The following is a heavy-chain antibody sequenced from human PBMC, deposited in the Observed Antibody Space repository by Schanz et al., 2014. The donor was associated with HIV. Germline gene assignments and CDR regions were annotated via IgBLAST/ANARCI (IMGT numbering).Heavy chain of an antibody. CDR2: ISWNSGSI. Sequence: EVQLVESGGGLVQPGRSLRLSCAGSGFTFGNYAMHWVRQAPGKGLEWVSGISWNSGSIGYADSVKGRFTISRDNAKNSLYLQMNTLRAEDTAVYYCAREDGWFGDIYYFGLDVWGRGTTVTVSS. J-gene: IGHJ6*02. V-gene: IGHV3-9*01. CDR1: GFTFGNYA. CDR3: AREDGWFGDIYYFGLDV. D-gene: IGHD3-10*01.